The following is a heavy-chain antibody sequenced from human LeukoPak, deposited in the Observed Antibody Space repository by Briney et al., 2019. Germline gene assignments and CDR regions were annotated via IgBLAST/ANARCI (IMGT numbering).Heavy chain of an antibody. V-gene: IGHV4-59*08. Sequence: SETLSLTCTVSSGSISTSSWSWIRQPPGKGLEWIGYIYDSGSATYNPSLKSRVALSIDTSKNQFSLKVSSVSAADTAVYYCAGDSWYNGVCYSWGQGTLITVSS. D-gene: IGHD1-1*01. CDR3: AGDSWYNGVCYS. J-gene: IGHJ4*02. CDR1: SGSISTSS. CDR2: IYDSGSA.